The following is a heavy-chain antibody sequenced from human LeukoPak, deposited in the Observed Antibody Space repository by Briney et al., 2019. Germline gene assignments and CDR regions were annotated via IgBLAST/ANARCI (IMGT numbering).Heavy chain of an antibody. Sequence: PSETLSLTSTVSGGSISSYFWSWIRQPPGKGLEWIGYIYYSGSTNYNPSLKGRVSISVDTSKNQFSLKLSSVTAADTAVYYCARGVGYYYGSGNYYNGWFDPWGQGTLVTVSS. CDR2: IYYSGST. J-gene: IGHJ5*02. D-gene: IGHD3-10*01. V-gene: IGHV4-59*01. CDR1: GGSISSYF. CDR3: ARGVGYYYGSGNYYNGWFDP.